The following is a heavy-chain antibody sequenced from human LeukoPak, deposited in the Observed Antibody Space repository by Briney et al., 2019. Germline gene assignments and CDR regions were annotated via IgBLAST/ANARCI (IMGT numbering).Heavy chain of an antibody. J-gene: IGHJ6*03. CDR1: GGSISTYY. Sequence: PSETLSLTCTVSGGSISTYYWSWIRQPPGKGLEWIGYIYYSGSTSYNPSLKSRVTISVDTSKNQFSLKLSSVTAADTAVYYCARETSQKGAHYMDVWGKGTTVTISS. V-gene: IGHV4-59*01. CDR2: IYYSGST. D-gene: IGHD3-16*01. CDR3: ARETSQKGAHYMDV.